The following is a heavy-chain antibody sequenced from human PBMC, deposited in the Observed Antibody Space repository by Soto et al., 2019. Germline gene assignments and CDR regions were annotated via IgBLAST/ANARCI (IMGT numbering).Heavy chain of an antibody. J-gene: IGHJ5*02. V-gene: IGHV4-4*07. CDR3: VRDGTKTLRDWFDP. Sequence: PSETLSLTCTVSGASISGFYWSRIRKSAGKGLEWIGRIYATGTTDYNPSLKSQVMMSVDTSKKQFSLKLRSVTAADTAVYYCVRDGTKTLRDWFDPWGQGISVTVSS. CDR1: GASISGFY. CDR2: IYATGTT. D-gene: IGHD1-1*01.